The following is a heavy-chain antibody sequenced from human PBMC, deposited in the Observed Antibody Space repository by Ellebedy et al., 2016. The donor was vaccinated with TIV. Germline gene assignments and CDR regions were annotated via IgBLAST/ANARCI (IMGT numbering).Heavy chain of an antibody. V-gene: IGHV4-30-4*01. Sequence: LRLSXTVSGGSITSADSGDHYWTWIRQSPGKGLEWIGYIFNSGTTSYKRSLRSRSTLSIDTSKNQFSLKVASVTAADTAVYYCVRLNIDLYYFDYWGRGTLVTVSS. CDR2: IFNSGTT. CDR3: VRLNIDLYYFDY. J-gene: IGHJ4*02. CDR1: GGSITSADSGDHY. D-gene: IGHD2/OR15-2a*01.